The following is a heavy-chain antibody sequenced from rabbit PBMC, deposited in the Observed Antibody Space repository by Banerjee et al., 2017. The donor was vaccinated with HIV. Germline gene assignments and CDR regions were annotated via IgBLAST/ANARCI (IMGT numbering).Heavy chain of an antibody. CDR3: ARYGGGGGGGDL. CDR2: IYAGDGNT. Sequence: QSLEESGGGLVQPEGSLTLTCTASGFSFGYKYMCWVRQAPGKGLEWVACIYAGDGNTYYASWAKGRFTISKTSSTTVTLQMTSLTDADTATYFCARYGGGGGGGDLWGPGTLVTVS. CDR1: GFSFGYKY. J-gene: IGHJ4*01. D-gene: IGHD2-1*01. V-gene: IGHV1S40*01.